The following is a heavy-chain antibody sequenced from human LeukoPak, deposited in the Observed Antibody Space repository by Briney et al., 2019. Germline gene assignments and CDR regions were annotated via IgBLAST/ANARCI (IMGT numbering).Heavy chain of an antibody. CDR1: GFTFSTYA. D-gene: IGHD3-10*01. CDR2: IGGSGGIT. Sequence: GGSLRLSCAASGFTFSTYAMNWVRQAPGKGLEWVSGIGGSGGITYYADSVKGRFTISRDNSKNTLFLQMNSLTAGDTAIYYCAKDRQLAWFGEHEYWGQGTLVTVSS. J-gene: IGHJ4*02. CDR3: AKDRQLAWFGEHEY. V-gene: IGHV3-23*01.